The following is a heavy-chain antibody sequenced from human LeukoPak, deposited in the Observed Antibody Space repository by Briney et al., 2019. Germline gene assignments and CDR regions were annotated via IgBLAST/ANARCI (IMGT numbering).Heavy chain of an antibody. CDR2: INSNNGGT. CDR3: ARGKGYYYYYMDV. J-gene: IGHJ6*03. V-gene: IGHV1-2*02. Sequence: ASVKVSCKASGYTFTGYYMHWVRQAPGQGLEWMGWINSNNGGTNYAQKFQGRVTMTRDTSISTAYMEMSRLRSDDTAVYYCARGKGYYYYYMDVWGKGTTVTVSS. CDR1: GYTFTGYY.